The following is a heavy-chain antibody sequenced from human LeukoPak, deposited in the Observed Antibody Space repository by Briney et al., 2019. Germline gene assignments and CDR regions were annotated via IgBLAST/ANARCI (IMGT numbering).Heavy chain of an antibody. Sequence: GGSLRLSCAASGFTFSDYFMSWIRQAPGKGLEWVSYISSSGSTIYYADSVKGRFTISRDNAKNSLYLQMNSLRAEDTAVYYCAREEWFGDGALDYWGQGTLVTVSS. CDR3: AREEWFGDGALDY. J-gene: IGHJ4*02. CDR1: GFTFSDYF. D-gene: IGHD3-10*01. CDR2: ISSSGSTI. V-gene: IGHV3-11*04.